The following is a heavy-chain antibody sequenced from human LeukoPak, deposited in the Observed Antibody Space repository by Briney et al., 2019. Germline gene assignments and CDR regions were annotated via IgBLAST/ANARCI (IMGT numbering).Heavy chain of an antibody. V-gene: IGHV4-39*07. D-gene: IGHD6-19*01. J-gene: IGHJ4*02. CDR3: AGERGEEYSSGWYKTNYFYN. CDR2: GDYSGGT. CDR1: GDSFTSVTDY. Sequence: PSETLSLTCTVSGDSFTSVTDYWAWIRQPPGEGLEWIASGDYSGGTYYNPSLESRVAISADMSKNQISLKLTSVTGADTAVYYCAGERGEEYSSGWYKTNYFYNWGQGIRVTVSS.